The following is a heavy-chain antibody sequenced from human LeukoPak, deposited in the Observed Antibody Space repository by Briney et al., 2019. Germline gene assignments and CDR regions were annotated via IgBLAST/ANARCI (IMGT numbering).Heavy chain of an antibody. CDR3: ARGNSNYNYYYMDV. CDR2: IYYSGST. J-gene: IGHJ6*03. Sequence: PSETLSLTCTVSGGSISSGDYYWSWIRQPPGKGLEWIGYIYYSGSTYYNPSLKSRVTISVDTSKNQFSLKLSSVTAADTAVYYCARGNSNYNYYYMDVWGKGTTVTVSS. V-gene: IGHV4-30-4*01. CDR1: GGSISSGDYY. D-gene: IGHD4-11*01.